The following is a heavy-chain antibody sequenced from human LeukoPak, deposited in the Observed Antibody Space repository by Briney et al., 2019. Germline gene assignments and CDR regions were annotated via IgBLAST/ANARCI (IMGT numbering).Heavy chain of an antibody. V-gene: IGHV3-30*04. D-gene: IGHD4/OR15-4a*01. CDR1: GFTFSSYA. Sequence: QPGGSLTLTCSAYGFTFSSYAMHWLRQAPGKGLEWVAVISYDGSNKYYAHSMKGRFTISRDNTNNTLYLKMNSLRAEDTAVYYCARANGAFDIWGQGTMVTVSS. CDR3: ARANGAFDI. CDR2: ISYDGSNK. J-gene: IGHJ3*02.